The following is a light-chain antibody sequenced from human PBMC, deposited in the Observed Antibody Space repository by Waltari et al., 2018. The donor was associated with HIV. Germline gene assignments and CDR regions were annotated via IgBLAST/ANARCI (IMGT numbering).Light chain of an antibody. CDR1: ALQKKY. Sequence: SYDLTQTPSLSVSPGQTARINCSRCALQKKYSSWYRQKAGQAPVLLIYKDIERPSGIPERISGSGSGTGITLTISGVQAEDEGDYFCQSTDFDGTWVFGGGTRLTVL. V-gene: IGLV3-25*03. CDR2: KDI. CDR3: QSTDFDGTWV. J-gene: IGLJ3*02.